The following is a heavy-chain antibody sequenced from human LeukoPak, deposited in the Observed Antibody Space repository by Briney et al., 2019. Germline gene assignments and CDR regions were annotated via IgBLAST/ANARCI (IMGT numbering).Heavy chain of an antibody. CDR3: ARARRDGYNYLDY. CDR1: GFSFSNYW. D-gene: IGHD5-24*01. Sequence: GGSLRLSCAASGFSFSNYWMHWVRQAPGKGLVWVTRMNSDGSTTYYADSVQGRFTISRDNAKNSLYLQMNSLRAEDTAVYYCARARRDGYNYLDYWGQGTLVTVSS. CDR2: MNSDGSTT. J-gene: IGHJ4*02. V-gene: IGHV3-74*01.